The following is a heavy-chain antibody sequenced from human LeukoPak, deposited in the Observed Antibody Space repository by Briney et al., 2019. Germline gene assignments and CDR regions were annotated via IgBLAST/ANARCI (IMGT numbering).Heavy chain of an antibody. D-gene: IGHD1-1*01. CDR2: IWYDGSNK. J-gene: IGHJ6*02. CDR1: GFTFSSYG. V-gene: IGHV3-33*01. Sequence: GGSLRLSCAASGFTFSSYGMHWVRQAPGKGLEWVAVIWYDGSNKHYAGSVQGRFRISRDNSKNRLYLQMDRLRAGDTAVYYCARDGTTEEKATIAPYYYGMDVWGQGTTVTVSS. CDR3: ARDGTTEEKATIAPYYYGMDV.